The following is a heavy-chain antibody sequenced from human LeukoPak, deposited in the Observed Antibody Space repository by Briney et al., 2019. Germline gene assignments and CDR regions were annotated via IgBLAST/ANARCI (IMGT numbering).Heavy chain of an antibody. V-gene: IGHV3-43*01. J-gene: IGHJ6*03. CDR3: AKDGGSTSYGEYYFMDV. CDR1: GFSFDDYT. D-gene: IGHD3-10*01. CDR2: ITWDGGST. Sequence: PGGSLRLSCAASGFSFDDYTMHWVRQAPGKGLEWVSLITWDGGSTYYTDSVKGRFTISRDNSKNSLYLQMNSLRPEDTALYYCAKDGGSTSYGEYYFMDVWGKGTTVTISS.